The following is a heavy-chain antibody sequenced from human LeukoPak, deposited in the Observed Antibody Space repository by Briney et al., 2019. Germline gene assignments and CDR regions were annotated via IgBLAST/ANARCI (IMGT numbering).Heavy chain of an antibody. J-gene: IGHJ5*02. CDR1: GGSFSGYY. D-gene: IGHD1-26*01. CDR3: ARGTRPYTTSWFDP. Sequence: TSETLSLTCAVYGGSFSGYYWSWIRQPPGKGLEWIGEINHSGSTNYNPSLKSRVTISVDTSKNQFSLKLSSVTAADTAVYYCARGTRPYTTSWFDPWGQGTLVTVSS. CDR2: INHSGST. V-gene: IGHV4-34*01.